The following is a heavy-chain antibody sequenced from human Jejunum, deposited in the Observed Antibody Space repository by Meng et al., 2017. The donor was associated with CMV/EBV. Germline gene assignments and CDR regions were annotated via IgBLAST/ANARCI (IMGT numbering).Heavy chain of an antibody. CDR2: ISGSSTYI. V-gene: IGHV3-21*01. Sequence: SGFTFTSYSINWVRQAPGKGLEWLSYISGSSTYIYHADSVKGRFTISRDNAKNSVYLQMNSPRAEDTAVYYCTRAIDYGDPNWFDPWGQGTLVTVSS. J-gene: IGHJ5*02. D-gene: IGHD4-17*01. CDR3: TRAIDYGDPNWFDP. CDR1: GFTFTSYS.